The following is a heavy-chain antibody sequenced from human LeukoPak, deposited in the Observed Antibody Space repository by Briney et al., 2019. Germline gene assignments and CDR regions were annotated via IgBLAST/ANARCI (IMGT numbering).Heavy chain of an antibody. V-gene: IGHV4-59*08. CDR3: AVNSTKHTFDI. J-gene: IGHJ3*02. CDR2: IYYSGGT. D-gene: IGHD1-1*01. CDR1: GGSMSPFY. Sequence: PSETLSLTCTVSGGSMSPFYWSWIRQSPGKGLEWIGSIYYSGGTNYNPCLKSRVTISVDTSKNQFSLELRFVTAADTAVYYCAVNSTKHTFDIWGQGTMVTVSS.